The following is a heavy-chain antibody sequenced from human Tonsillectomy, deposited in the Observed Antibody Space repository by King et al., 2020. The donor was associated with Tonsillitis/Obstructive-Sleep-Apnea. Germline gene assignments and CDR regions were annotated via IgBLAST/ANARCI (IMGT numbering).Heavy chain of an antibody. V-gene: IGHV1-3*01. CDR2: INAGNGNT. Sequence: QLVQSGAEVKKPGASVKVSCKASGYTFTSYAMHWVRQAPGQRLEWMGWINAGNGNTKYSQKFQGRVTITRDTSASTAYMELSSLRSEDTAVYYCAREWGDIVVVPADWYFDLWGRGTLVTVSS. CDR3: AREWGDIVVVPADWYFDL. J-gene: IGHJ2*01. CDR1: GYTFTSYA. D-gene: IGHD2-2*01.